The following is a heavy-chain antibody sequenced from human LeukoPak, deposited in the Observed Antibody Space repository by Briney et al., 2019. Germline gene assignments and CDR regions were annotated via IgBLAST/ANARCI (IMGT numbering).Heavy chain of an antibody. Sequence: GASVKVSCKASGYTFTSYDINWVRQATGQGLEWMGWMNPNSGNTGYAQKFQGRVTMTRSTSISTAYMELSSLRSEDTAVYYCARGPGFWSGYYSGYYGMDVWGQGTTVTVSS. CDR2: MNPNSGNT. CDR3: ARGPGFWSGYYSGYYGMDV. D-gene: IGHD3-3*01. J-gene: IGHJ6*02. CDR1: GYTFTSYD. V-gene: IGHV1-8*01.